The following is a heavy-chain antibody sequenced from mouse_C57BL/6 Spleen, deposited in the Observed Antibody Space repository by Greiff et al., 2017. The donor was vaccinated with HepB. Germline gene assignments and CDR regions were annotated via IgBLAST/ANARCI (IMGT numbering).Heavy chain of an antibody. V-gene: IGHV1-69*01. J-gene: IGHJ2*01. Sequence: VQLQQPGAELVMPGASVKLSCKASGYTFTSYWMHWVKQRPGQGLEWIGEIDPSDSYTNYNQKFKGKSTLTVDKSSSTAYMQLSSLTSEDSAVYYCAREDYGSSYGAMDYWGQGTTLTVSS. CDR1: GYTFTSYW. CDR3: AREDYGSSYGAMDY. CDR2: IDPSDSYT. D-gene: IGHD1-1*01.